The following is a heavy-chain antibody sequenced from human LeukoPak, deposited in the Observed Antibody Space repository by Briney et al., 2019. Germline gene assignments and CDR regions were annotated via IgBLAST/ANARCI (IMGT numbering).Heavy chain of an antibody. Sequence: GGSLRLSCAASGFTFSSYAMHWVRQAPGKGLEWVAVISYDGSNKYYADSVKGRFTISRDNSKNTLYLQMNSLRAEDTAVYYCARPFRITMIVVVPPAPVGYWGQGTLVTVSS. J-gene: IGHJ4*02. D-gene: IGHD3-22*01. V-gene: IGHV3-30-3*01. CDR1: GFTFSSYA. CDR3: ARPFRITMIVVVPPAPVGY. CDR2: ISYDGSNK.